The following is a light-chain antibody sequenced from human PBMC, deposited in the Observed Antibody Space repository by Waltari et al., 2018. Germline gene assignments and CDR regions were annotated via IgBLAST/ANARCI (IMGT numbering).Light chain of an antibody. CDR3: GTWDVSPGAGA. CDR1: SSNIGSRS. CDR2: END. V-gene: IGLV1-51*02. Sequence: QSVLTQPPSVSAAPGQRVTISCSGSSSNIGSRSVSWYQQVPGTAPKLLIDENDKRPSGISDRFSGSKSGTSATLGITGLQTGDEADYYCGTWDVSPGAGAFGGGTKLTVL. J-gene: IGLJ3*02.